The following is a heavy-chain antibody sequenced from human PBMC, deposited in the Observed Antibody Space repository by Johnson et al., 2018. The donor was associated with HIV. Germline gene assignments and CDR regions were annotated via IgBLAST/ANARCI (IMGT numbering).Heavy chain of an antibody. V-gene: IGHV3-30*02. J-gene: IGHJ3*02. Sequence: QVQLVESGGGVVQPGGSLRLSCAAFGFTFSTYGIHWVRQAPGKGLEWVAFIRSDGSTKYYADSVKGRFTISRDNSKNSLYLQMNTLRAEDTAVYHCARDGDDGDEADDTKGAFDIWGQGTMVTVSS. D-gene: IGHD3-9*01. CDR2: IRSDGSTK. CDR3: ARDGDDGDEADDTKGAFDI. CDR1: GFTFSTYG.